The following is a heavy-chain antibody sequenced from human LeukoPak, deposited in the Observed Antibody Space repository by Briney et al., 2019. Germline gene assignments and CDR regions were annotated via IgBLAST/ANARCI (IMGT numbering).Heavy chain of an antibody. J-gene: IGHJ5*02. V-gene: IGHV3-23*01. D-gene: IGHD1-26*01. CDR1: GFTFSSYA. CDR2: INGSGGST. CDR3: AKKYSTGLDP. Sequence: GGSLRLSCAASGFTFSSYAMSWVRQAPGKGLEWVSDINGSGGSTYYADSVKGRLTISRDNSKNTLYLQMNSLRAEDTAVYYCAKKYSTGLDPWGQGTLVTVSS.